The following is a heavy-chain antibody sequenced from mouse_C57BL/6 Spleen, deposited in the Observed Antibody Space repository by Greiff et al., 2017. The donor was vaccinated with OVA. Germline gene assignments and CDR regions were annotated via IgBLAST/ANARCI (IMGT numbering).Heavy chain of an antibody. CDR2: IYPGDGDT. CDR1: GYAFSSSW. Sequence: VQLVESGPELVKPGASVKISCKASGYAFSSSWMNWVKQRPGKGLEWIGRIYPGDGDTNYNGKFKGKATLTADKSSSTAYMQLSSLTSEDSAVYFCAREALQFAYWGQGTLVTVSA. J-gene: IGHJ3*01. D-gene: IGHD2-10*01. V-gene: IGHV1-82*01. CDR3: AREALQFAY.